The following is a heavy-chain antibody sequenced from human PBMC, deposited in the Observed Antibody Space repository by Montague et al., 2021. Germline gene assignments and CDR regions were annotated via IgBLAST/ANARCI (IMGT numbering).Heavy chain of an antibody. V-gene: IGHV4-39*01. CDR2: ITYTGNT. Sequence: SETLSLTCIVPGGSISSSNYHWGWIRQPPGKGLEWIGSITYTGNTYYNPSLKSRVTMSVDTSRNQFSLKLTSVTAADTAVYYCARLDIVLIYWGFDYWGQGILVTVSS. D-gene: IGHD2-8*01. CDR3: ARLDIVLIYWGFDY. CDR1: GGSISSSNYH. J-gene: IGHJ4*02.